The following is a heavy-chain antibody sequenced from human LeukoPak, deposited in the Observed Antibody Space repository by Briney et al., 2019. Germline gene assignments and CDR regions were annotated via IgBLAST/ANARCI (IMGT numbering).Heavy chain of an antibody. Sequence: GGSLRLSCAASGFTFSSYGMHWVRQAPGKGLEGVAVIWYDGSNKYYADSVKGRFTISRDNSKNTLYLQMNSLRAEDTAVYYCARDSEGPMDVWVKGTTVTVSS. CDR2: IWYDGSNK. D-gene: IGHD3-10*01. CDR3: ARDSEGPMDV. CDR1: GFTFSSYG. J-gene: IGHJ6*03. V-gene: IGHV3-33*01.